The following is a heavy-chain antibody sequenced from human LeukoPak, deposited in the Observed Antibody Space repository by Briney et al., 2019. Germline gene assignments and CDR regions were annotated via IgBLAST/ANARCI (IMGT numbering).Heavy chain of an antibody. V-gene: IGHV3-30-3*01. CDR3: ARAVGATDYWYFDL. CDR1: GFPFSSYS. J-gene: IGHJ2*01. Sequence: GRSLRLSCAASGFPFSSYSMHWVRQAPGKGLEWVALISYDGSNKYYVDSVEGRFTISRDNSKNTLYLQLNSLNGQDTAVFYCARAVGATDYWYFDLWGRGTLVTVCS. CDR2: ISYDGSNK. D-gene: IGHD1-26*01.